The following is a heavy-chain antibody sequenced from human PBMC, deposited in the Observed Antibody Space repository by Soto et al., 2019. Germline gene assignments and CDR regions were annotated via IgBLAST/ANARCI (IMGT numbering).Heavy chain of an antibody. J-gene: IGHJ6*02. CDR3: ASEVSSTDGMDV. CDR2: IYYTGNT. D-gene: IGHD2-15*01. V-gene: IGHV4-39*01. Sequence: LSLTCTVSGDSSVSSSSYYWGWIRQPPGKGLEWIGSIYYTGNTFYSPSFRSRLTISVDTSKSQFSLKLRSVTAADTATYYCASEVSSTDGMDVWGQGTTVTVSS. CDR1: GDSSVSSSSYY.